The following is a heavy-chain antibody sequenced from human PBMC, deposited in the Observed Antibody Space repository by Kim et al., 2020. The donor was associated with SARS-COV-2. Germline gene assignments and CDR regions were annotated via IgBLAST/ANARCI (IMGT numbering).Heavy chain of an antibody. CDR1: GGPISSYY. V-gene: IGHV4-59*13. D-gene: IGHD6-6*01. CDR2: IYYSGST. J-gene: IGHJ3*02. CDR3: AREYGSSSTDDAFDI. Sequence: SETLSLTCTVSGGPISSYYWSWIRQPPGKGLEWIGYIYYSGSTNYNPSLKSRVTISVDTSKNQFSLKLSSVTAADTAVYYCAREYGSSSTDDAFDIWGQG.